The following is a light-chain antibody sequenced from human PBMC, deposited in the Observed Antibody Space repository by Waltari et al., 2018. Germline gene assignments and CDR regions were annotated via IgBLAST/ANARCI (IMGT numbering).Light chain of an antibody. Sequence: TQLTQSPSSLSASVGDRVILTFRASEDLRNDLAWYQQQPGKAPKVLIYGTSILHSGVPSRFSGSGSGTDFTLTITNLQPEDFATYFCLHDYGYPRTFGQGTKVEVK. CDR1: EDLRND. V-gene: IGKV1-6*01. CDR2: GTS. J-gene: IGKJ1*01. CDR3: LHDYGYPRT.